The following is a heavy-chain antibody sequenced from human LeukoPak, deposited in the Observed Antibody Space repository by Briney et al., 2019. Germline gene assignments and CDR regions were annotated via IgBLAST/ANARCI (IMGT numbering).Heavy chain of an antibody. V-gene: IGHV1-69*13. J-gene: IGHJ4*02. CDR3: VRDLDVSGTYYTLGY. CDR1: GGTFSNYA. Sequence: ASVTVSCKASGGTFSNYAISWVRQAPGQGLEWMGGIIPIFGTANYAKKFQGRLTITADESTNTAYMELSSLRSEDTAVYYCVRDLDVSGTYYTLGYWGQGTLVTVSS. CDR2: IIPIFGTA. D-gene: IGHD3-10*01.